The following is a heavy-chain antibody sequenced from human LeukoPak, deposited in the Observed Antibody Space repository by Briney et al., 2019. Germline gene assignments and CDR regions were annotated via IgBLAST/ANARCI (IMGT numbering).Heavy chain of an antibody. D-gene: IGHD6-19*01. J-gene: IGHJ4*02. Sequence: ASVKVSCKASGYTFTGYYLHWVRQAPGQGLEWMGWTNPNSGATNYAQKFQGRVTMTSDTSISTAYMELSRLRSDDTDVYYCASAPTHSGWYDYWGQGTLVTVSS. CDR1: GYTFTGYY. CDR2: TNPNSGAT. V-gene: IGHV1-2*02. CDR3: ASAPTHSGWYDY.